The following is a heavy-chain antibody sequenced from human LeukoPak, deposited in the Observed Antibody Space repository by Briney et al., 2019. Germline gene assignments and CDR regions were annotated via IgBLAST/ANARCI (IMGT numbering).Heavy chain of an antibody. Sequence: PGGSLRLSCAASGFTFSSYSMNWVRQAPGKGLEWVSSISSSSSYIYYADSVKGRFTISRDNAKNSLYLQMSSLRAEDTAVYYCAREWDIVVVPAAMRGYYYYGMDVWGKGTTVTVSS. CDR1: GFTFSSYS. CDR3: AREWDIVVVPAAMRGYYYYGMDV. CDR2: ISSSSSYI. D-gene: IGHD2-2*01. J-gene: IGHJ6*04. V-gene: IGHV3-21*01.